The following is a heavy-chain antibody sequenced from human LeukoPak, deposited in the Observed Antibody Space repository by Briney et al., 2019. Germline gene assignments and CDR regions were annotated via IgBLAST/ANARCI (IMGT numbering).Heavy chain of an antibody. CDR2: INPGDSDT. V-gene: IGHV5-51*01. CDR1: GYSFTNYW. J-gene: IGHJ3*02. Sequence: GESLKISCKGSGYSFTNYWIGWVRQMPGKGLEWMGIINPGDSDTRYSPSFQGQVTMSADKSISTAYLQWSSPKASDTAMYYCARSYGSGSYGGAFDIWGQGTMVTVSS. CDR3: ARSYGSGSYGGAFDI. D-gene: IGHD3-10*01.